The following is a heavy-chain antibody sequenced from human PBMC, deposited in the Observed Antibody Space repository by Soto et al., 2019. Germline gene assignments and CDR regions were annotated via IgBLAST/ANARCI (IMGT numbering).Heavy chain of an antibody. Sequence: GESLKISCKGSGYSFTNYWIGWVRQMPGKGLEWMGIIYPGDSDTRYSPSFQGQVTISADKSISTAYLQWSSLKASDTAMYYCARQVVVAATRHAFDIWGQGTMVTVSS. CDR2: IYPGDSDT. V-gene: IGHV5-51*01. J-gene: IGHJ3*02. D-gene: IGHD2-15*01. CDR1: GYSFTNYW. CDR3: ARQVVVAATRHAFDI.